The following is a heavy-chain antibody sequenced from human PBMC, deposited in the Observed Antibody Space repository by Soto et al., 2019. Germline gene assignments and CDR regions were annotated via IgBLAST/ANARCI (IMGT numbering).Heavy chain of an antibody. D-gene: IGHD4-17*01. V-gene: IGHV1-46*01. CDR1: GYTFTSYY. CDR3: ARDRQMTTVTFDY. Sequence: ASVKVSCKASGYTFTSYYIHWLRQAPGQGLEWLGVINPSAGSTNYAQKLQGRVTMTTDTSTSTAYMELRSLRSDDTAVYYCARDRQMTTVTFDYWGQGTLVTVSS. J-gene: IGHJ4*02. CDR2: INPSAGST.